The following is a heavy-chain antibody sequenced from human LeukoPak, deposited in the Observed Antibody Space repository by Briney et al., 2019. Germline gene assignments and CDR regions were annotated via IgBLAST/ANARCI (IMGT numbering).Heavy chain of an antibody. D-gene: IGHD5-24*01. V-gene: IGHV1-8*03. CDR3: ARAGGSQFYYYYYYMDV. J-gene: IGHJ6*03. Sequence: ASVKVSCKASGYTFTSYDINWVRQATGQGLEWMGWMNPNSGSTGYAQKFQGRVTITRNTSISTAYMELSSLRSEDTAVYYCARAGGSQFYYYYYYMDVWGKGTTVTVSS. CDR1: GYTFTSYD. CDR2: MNPNSGST.